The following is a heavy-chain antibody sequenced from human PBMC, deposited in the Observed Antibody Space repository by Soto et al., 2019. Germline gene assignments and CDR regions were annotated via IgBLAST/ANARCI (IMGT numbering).Heavy chain of an antibody. CDR2: INPSGGST. CDR1: GYTFTSYY. J-gene: IGHJ6*02. Sequence: ASVKVSCKASGYTFTSYYMHWVRQAPGQGLEWMGIINPSGGSTSYAQKFQGRVTMTRDTSTSTVYMELSSLRSEDTAVYYCARVYGSSRDYYYGMDVCGQGTTVTVSS. CDR3: ARVYGSSRDYYYGMDV. V-gene: IGHV1-46*01. D-gene: IGHD6-13*01.